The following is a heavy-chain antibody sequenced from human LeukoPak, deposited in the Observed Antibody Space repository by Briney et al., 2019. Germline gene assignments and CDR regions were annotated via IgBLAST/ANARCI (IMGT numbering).Heavy chain of an antibody. CDR3: ATNYKLQYF. V-gene: IGHV3-33*01. CDR1: GFTFSSYG. J-gene: IGHJ4*02. Sequence: GGSLSLSCAASGFTFSSYGMHWVRQAPGKGLEWVAVIWYDGSNKYYADSVKGRFTISRDNSKNTLYLQMNSLRAEDTAVYYCATNYKLQYFWGQGTLVTVSS. D-gene: IGHD3-10*01. CDR2: IWYDGSNK.